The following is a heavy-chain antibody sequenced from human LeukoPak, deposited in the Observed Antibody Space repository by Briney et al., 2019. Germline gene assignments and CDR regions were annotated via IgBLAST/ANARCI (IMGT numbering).Heavy chain of an antibody. D-gene: IGHD6-19*01. CDR1: GGSISSYY. V-gene: IGHV4-59*08. CDR2: IYYSGST. CDR3: ARRGSGWHWYFDL. Sequence: SETLSLTCTVSGGSISSYYWSWIRQPPGKGLEWIGYIYYSGSTNYNPSPKSRVTISVDTSKNQFSLKLSSVTAADTAVYYCARRGSGWHWYFDLWGRGTLVTVSS. J-gene: IGHJ2*01.